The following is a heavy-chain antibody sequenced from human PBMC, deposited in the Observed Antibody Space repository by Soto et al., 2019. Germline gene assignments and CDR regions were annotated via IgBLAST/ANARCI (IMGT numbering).Heavy chain of an antibody. CDR1: GGSISSGDYY. CDR3: DHYSSGRAFDI. CDR2: IYYSGST. J-gene: IGHJ3*02. D-gene: IGHD6-19*01. Sequence: QVQLQESGPGLVKPSQTLSLTCTVSGGSISSGDYYWSWIRQPPGKGLEWIGYIYYSGSTYYNPSLKSRVTISVDTAKNQFSLKLSSVTAADTAVYYGDHYSSGRAFDIWGQGTMVTVSS. V-gene: IGHV4-30-4*01.